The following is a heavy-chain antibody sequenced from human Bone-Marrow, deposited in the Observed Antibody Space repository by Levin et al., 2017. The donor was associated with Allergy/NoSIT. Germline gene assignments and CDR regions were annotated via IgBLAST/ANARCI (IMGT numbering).Heavy chain of an antibody. CDR1: GYTFTGYY. CDR3: VVDSLKRGGFDY. CDR2: INPNSGGT. D-gene: IGHD3-10*01. Sequence: ASVKVSCKASGYTFTGYYMHWVRQAPGQGLEWMGWINPNSGGTNYAQKFQGRVTMTRDTSISTAYMELSRLRSDDTAVYYCVVDSLKRGGFDYWGQGTLVTVSS. V-gene: IGHV1-2*02. J-gene: IGHJ4*02.